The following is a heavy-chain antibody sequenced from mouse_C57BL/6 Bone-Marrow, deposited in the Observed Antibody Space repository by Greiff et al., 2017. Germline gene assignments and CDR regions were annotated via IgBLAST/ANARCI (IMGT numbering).Heavy chain of an antibody. CDR1: GYSFTDYY. J-gene: IGHJ3*01. D-gene: IGHD2-4*01. V-gene: IGHV1-39*01. CDR2: IDPNYGTT. CDR3: ARESDYDVLLAY. Sequence: LMEPGPELVKPGASVKLSCKASGYSFTDYYMNWVKQSHGKSLEWIGVIDPNYGTTSYNQKFKGKATLTVDQASSTAYMQLNSLTSEDSAVYYCARESDYDVLLAYWGQGTLVTVSA.